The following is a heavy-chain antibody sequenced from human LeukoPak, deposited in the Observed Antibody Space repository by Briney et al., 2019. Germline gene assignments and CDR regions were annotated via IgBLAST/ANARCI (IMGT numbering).Heavy chain of an antibody. V-gene: IGHV1-69*04. Sequence: SVKVSCKASGGTFSSYAISWVRQAPGQGLEWMGRIIPILGIANYAQKFQGRVTITADKSTGTAYMELSSLRSEDTAVYYCARVSSSSYFDYWGQGTLVTVSS. D-gene: IGHD6-6*01. CDR1: GGTFSSYA. J-gene: IGHJ4*02. CDR2: IIPILGIA. CDR3: ARVSSSSYFDY.